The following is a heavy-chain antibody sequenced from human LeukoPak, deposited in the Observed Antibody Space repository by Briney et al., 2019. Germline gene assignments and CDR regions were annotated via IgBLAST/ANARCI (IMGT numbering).Heavy chain of an antibody. J-gene: IGHJ5*02. V-gene: IGHV4-34*01. CDR2: INHSGGT. D-gene: IGHD6-13*01. CDR3: ARVQASSSWYPS. Sequence: SETLSLTCAVYGGSFSGYYWSWIRQPPGKGLEWIGEINHSGGTNYNPSLKSRVTISVDTSKNQFSLKLSSVTAADTAVYYCARVQASSSWYPSWGQGTLVTVSS. CDR1: GGSFSGYY.